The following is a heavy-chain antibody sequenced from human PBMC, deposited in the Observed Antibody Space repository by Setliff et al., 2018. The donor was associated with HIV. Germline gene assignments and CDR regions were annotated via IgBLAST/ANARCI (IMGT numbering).Heavy chain of an antibody. D-gene: IGHD3-22*01. CDR2: IIPIFGTA. J-gene: IGHJ1*01. CDR1: GGTFSSYA. V-gene: IGHV1-69*13. CDR3: VRAYDQDFLH. Sequence: ASVKVSCKASGGTFSSYAISWVRQAPGQGLEWMGGIIPIFGTANYAQKFQGRVTITADASTNTVYMELSSLRSEDSAVYYCVRAYDQDFLHWGQGTVVTVSS.